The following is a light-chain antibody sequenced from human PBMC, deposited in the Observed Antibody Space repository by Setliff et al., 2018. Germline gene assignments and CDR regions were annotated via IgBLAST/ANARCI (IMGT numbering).Light chain of an antibody. Sequence: QSVLTQPASVSGSPGQSITISCTGTSSDVGGYNYVSWYQQHPGKAPKLMIYEVSNRPSGVSSRFSGSKSGNTASLTISGLRAEDEADYYCSSYTSSSTLYVFGTGTKVT. J-gene: IGLJ1*01. CDR1: SSDVGGYNY. V-gene: IGLV2-14*01. CDR2: EVS. CDR3: SSYTSSSTLYV.